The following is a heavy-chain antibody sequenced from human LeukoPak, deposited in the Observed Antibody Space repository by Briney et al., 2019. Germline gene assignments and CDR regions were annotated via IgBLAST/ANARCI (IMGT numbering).Heavy chain of an antibody. Sequence: GGSLRLSCAASGFTFSSYAMHWVRQAPGKGLEWVAVISYDGSNKYYADSVKGRFTISRDNSKNTLYLQMNSLRAEDTAVYYCARDGHEDYGGNLSNWGQGTLVTVSS. V-gene: IGHV3-30-3*01. CDR3: ARDGHEDYGGNLSN. CDR1: GFTFSSYA. J-gene: IGHJ4*02. CDR2: ISYDGSNK. D-gene: IGHD4-23*01.